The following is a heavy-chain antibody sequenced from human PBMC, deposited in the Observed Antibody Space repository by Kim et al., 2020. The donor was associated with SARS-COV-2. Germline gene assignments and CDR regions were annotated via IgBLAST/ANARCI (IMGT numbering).Heavy chain of an antibody. CDR3: ARSQLTLHWLIPHY. V-gene: IGHV4-39*01. CDR1: GGSFNTNNNY. D-gene: IGHD6-19*01. Sequence: SETLSLTCTVSGGSFNTNNNYWVWIRQPPGRGLEWIGTIYSSGNTYYNPSLRSRVTISGDMSKNQFSLELSSVIAADTSVYYCARSQLTLHWLIPHY. J-gene: IGHJ4*01. CDR2: IYSSGNT.